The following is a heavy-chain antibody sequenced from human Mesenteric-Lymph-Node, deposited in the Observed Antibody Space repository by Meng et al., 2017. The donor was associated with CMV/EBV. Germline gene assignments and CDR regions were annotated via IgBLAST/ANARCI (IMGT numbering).Heavy chain of an antibody. CDR1: GFTFSNYW. J-gene: IGHJ6*02. Sequence: GGSLRLSCAASGFTFSNYWMTWVRQAPGKGLEWVASIKQDGSEKYYVDSVKGRFTISRDNAENSLYLQMNSLGAEDTAVYYCARGRIGYSFGSGQYYFYGMDVWGQGATVTVSS. D-gene: IGHD5-18*01. CDR2: IKQDGSEK. V-gene: IGHV3-7*01. CDR3: ARGRIGYSFGSGQYYFYGMDV.